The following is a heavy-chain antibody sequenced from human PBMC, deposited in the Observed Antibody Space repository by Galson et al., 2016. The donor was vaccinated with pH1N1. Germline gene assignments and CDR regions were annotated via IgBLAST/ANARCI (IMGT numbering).Heavy chain of an antibody. Sequence: QSGAEVNKAGESLKISCKGSGSTFTTYWIAWVRQMPGKGLEWMGIVYPPDSDTRYSPSFEGQVTISAHKPINTAYLQWSSRKASDTAVYYCARLIGGGYNIREFDYWGQGTQVTVSS. D-gene: IGHD5-24*01. CDR3: ARLIGGGYNIREFDY. J-gene: IGHJ4*02. CDR1: GSTFTTYW. V-gene: IGHV5-51*04. CDR2: VYPPDSDT.